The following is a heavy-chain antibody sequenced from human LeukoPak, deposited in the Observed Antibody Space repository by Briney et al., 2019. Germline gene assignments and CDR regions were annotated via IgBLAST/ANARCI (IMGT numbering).Heavy chain of an antibody. Sequence: NPSETLSLTCTVSGGSISSYYWSWIRQPPGKGLEWIGHIYGSGSTNYNPSLKSRVTLSVDTSKNQFSLKLSSVTAADTAVYYCARDYYDSSGYNSGFDYWGQGTLSPSPQ. CDR1: GGSISSYY. CDR2: IYGSGST. V-gene: IGHV4-59*01. J-gene: IGHJ4*02. D-gene: IGHD3-22*01. CDR3: ARDYYDSSGYNSGFDY.